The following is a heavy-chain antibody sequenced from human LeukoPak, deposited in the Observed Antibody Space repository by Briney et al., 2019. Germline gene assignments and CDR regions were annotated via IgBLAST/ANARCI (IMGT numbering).Heavy chain of an antibody. Sequence: SETLSLTCTVSGGSISSYYWSWIRQPPGRGLEWIGYIHTSGSTNYNPSLKSRVTISVDTSKNQFSLKLSSVTATDTAVYYCARHVQSSGYYYYYMDVWGKGTTVTVSS. V-gene: IGHV4-4*09. CDR3: ARHVQSSGYYYYYMDV. CDR2: IHTSGST. J-gene: IGHJ6*03. D-gene: IGHD6-6*01. CDR1: GGSISSYY.